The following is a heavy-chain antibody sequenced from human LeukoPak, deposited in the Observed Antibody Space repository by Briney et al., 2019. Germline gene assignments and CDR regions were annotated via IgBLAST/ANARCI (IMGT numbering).Heavy chain of an antibody. CDR1: GYSFTLFW. Sequence: GESLKISCKGSGYSFTLFWIGWVRQMPGKGLEWMGIINPADSDTKYSPSFQGQVTISADKSISTAYLQWNSLRASDTAIYYCARRESGGDFLIDSWGQGTLVTVSS. D-gene: IGHD3-10*01. CDR3: ARRESGGDFLIDS. CDR2: INPADSDT. J-gene: IGHJ4*02. V-gene: IGHV5-51*01.